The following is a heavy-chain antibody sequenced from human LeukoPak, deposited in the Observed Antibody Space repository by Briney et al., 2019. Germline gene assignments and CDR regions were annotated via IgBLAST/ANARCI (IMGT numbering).Heavy chain of an antibody. J-gene: IGHJ5*02. CDR3: ARDRSEGYYGSGSYFNWFDP. CDR1: GGTFSSYA. V-gene: IGHV1-69*04. CDR2: IIPILGIA. D-gene: IGHD3-10*01. Sequence: SSVKVSCKASGGTFSSYAISWVRQAPGQGLEWKVRIIPILGIANYAQKFQGRVTITADKSTSTAYMELSSLRSEDTAVYYCARDRSEGYYGSGSYFNWFDPWGQGTLVTVSS.